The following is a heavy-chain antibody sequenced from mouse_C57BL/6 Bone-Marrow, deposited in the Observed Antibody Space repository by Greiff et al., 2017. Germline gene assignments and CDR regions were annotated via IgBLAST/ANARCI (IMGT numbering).Heavy chain of an antibody. CDR1: GYTFTSYW. CDR2: IDPSDSYT. Sequence: VQLQESGAELVMPGASVKLSCKASGYTFTSYWMHWVKQRPGQGLEWIGEIDPSDSYTNYNQKFKGKSTLTVDKSSSTAYMQLSSLTSEDSAVYYCARGGYYGYYFDYWGQGTTLTVSS. D-gene: IGHD1-1*01. J-gene: IGHJ2*01. V-gene: IGHV1-69*01. CDR3: ARGGYYGYYFDY.